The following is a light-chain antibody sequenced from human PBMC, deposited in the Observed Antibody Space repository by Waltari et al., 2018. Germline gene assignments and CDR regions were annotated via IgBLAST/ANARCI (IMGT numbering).Light chain of an antibody. CDR1: NIGGER. CDR2: DDT. Sequence: SYVLTPPPSLSVAPGQAARITCGGNNIGGERDHWYQQTPGQAPSLVVYDDTDRPPGIPDRFSGSNSGNTATLTISRVEGGDEADYYCQVWNSGSTHMVFGGGTKLTVL. CDR3: QVWNSGSTHMV. J-gene: IGLJ2*01. V-gene: IGLV3-21*02.